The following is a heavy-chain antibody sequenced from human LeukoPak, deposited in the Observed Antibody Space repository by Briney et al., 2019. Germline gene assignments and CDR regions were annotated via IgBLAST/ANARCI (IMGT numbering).Heavy chain of an antibody. J-gene: IGHJ6*01. CDR2: INHSGST. V-gene: IGHV4-34*01. Sequence: PSETLSLTCAVYGGSFSGYYWSWIRQPPGKGLEWIGEINHSGSTNYNPSLKSRVTISVDTSKNQFSLKLSSVTAADSAVYYCARANYDSSGYRRYYNYYGMDVWGQGTTVTVSS. CDR3: ARANYDSSGYRRYYNYYGMDV. CDR1: GGSFSGYY. D-gene: IGHD3-22*01.